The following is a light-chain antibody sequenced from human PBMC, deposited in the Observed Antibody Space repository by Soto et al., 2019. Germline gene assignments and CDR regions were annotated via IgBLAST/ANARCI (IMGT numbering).Light chain of an antibody. Sequence: QPASVSGSPGQSITISCTGTSSDVGGYNYVSWYQQHPGKAPKLMIYEVSNRPSGVSNRFSGSKSGNTASLTISGLQAEDEADYYCSSYTSRSTLYVFGTGTKVTVL. CDR2: EVS. V-gene: IGLV2-14*01. J-gene: IGLJ1*01. CDR3: SSYTSRSTLYV. CDR1: SSDVGGYNY.